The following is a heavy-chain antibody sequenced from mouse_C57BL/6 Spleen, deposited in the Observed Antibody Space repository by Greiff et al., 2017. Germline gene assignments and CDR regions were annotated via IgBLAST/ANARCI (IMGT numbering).Heavy chain of an antibody. CDR3: ARGTGKGY. V-gene: IGHV1-50*01. J-gene: IGHJ2*01. CDR2: IDPSDSYT. CDR1: GYTFTSYW. D-gene: IGHD4-1*01. Sequence: VQLQQPGAELVKPGASVKLSCKASGYTFTSYWMQWVKQRPGQGLEWIGEIDPSDSYTNYNQKFKGKATLTVDTSSSTAYMQLSSLTSEDSAGYCCARGTGKGYWGQGTTLTVSS.